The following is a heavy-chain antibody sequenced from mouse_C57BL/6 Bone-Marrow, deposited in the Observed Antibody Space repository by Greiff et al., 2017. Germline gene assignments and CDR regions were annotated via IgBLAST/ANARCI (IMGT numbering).Heavy chain of an antibody. V-gene: IGHV1-59*01. CDR1: GYTFTSYW. D-gene: IGHD1-1*01. Sequence: VQLKQPGAELVRPGTSVKLSCKASGYTFTSYWMHWVKQRPGQGLEWIGVIDPSDSYTNYNQKFKGKATLTVDTSSSTAYMQLSSLTSEDSAVYYCARLGYYGSSYSYYAMDYWGQGTSVTVSS. J-gene: IGHJ4*01. CDR3: ARLGYYGSSYSYYAMDY. CDR2: IDPSDSYT.